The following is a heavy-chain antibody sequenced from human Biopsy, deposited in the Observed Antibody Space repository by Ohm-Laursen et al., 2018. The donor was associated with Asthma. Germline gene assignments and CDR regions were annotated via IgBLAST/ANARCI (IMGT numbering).Heavy chain of an antibody. CDR2: ILFDGRKI. D-gene: IGHD6-13*01. J-gene: IGHJ4*02. CDR3: AKDRVAGRSYYFDY. CDR1: GFNFHNYG. V-gene: IGHV3-30*18. Sequence: SLRLSCAASGFNFHNYGMNWVRLAPGKGLEWVAQILFDGRKINYPDSVKGRFTISRDNSKNMVYLQMNSLRPEDTAVYYCAKDRVAGRSYYFDYWGQGSLVSVSS.